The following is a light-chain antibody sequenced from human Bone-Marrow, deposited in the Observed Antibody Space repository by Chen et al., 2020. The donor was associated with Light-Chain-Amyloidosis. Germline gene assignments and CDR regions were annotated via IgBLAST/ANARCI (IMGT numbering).Light chain of an antibody. V-gene: IGLV1-40*01. J-gene: IGLJ3*02. CDR1: SSNIGAGYD. Sequence: QSVLTQPPSVSGAPGQRVTISCTGSSSNIGAGYDVNWYQQLPGAAPKLLIYGNNNRPSGVHQRFVAFKSGTSASLAITGLQAEDEADYYCQSYDSGLSGWLFGGGTKLTVL. CDR2: GNN. CDR3: QSYDSGLSGWL.